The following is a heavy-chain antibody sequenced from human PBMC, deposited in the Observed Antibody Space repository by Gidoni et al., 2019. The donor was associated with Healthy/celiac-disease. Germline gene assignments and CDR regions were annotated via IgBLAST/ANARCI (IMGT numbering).Heavy chain of an antibody. D-gene: IGHD4-17*01. CDR2: IYYSGST. CDR3: ARATAEGGYGGPSFDY. Sequence: VKLQESGPGLVKPSQTLSLTCTVSGGSTSRGGYYWSWIRQHPGKGLEWIGYIYYSGSTSYNPSLKSLVTISVDTSKNQFSLKLSSVTAADTAVYYCARATAEGGYGGPSFDYCGQGTLVTVSS. V-gene: IGHV4-31*01. CDR1: GGSTSRGGYY. J-gene: IGHJ4*02.